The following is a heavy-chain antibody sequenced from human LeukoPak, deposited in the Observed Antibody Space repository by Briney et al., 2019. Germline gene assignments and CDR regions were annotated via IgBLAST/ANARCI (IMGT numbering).Heavy chain of an antibody. CDR2: IYSSGST. CDR1: GESIRSYY. CDR3: TRHQNGGSFPLDS. D-gene: IGHD1-26*01. V-gene: IGHV4-59*08. J-gene: IGHJ4*02. Sequence: PSETLSLTCTVSGESIRSYYWGWIRQPPGRGLEYIGYIYSSGSTSYNPSLKSRVTISVDTSKNQFSLKLSSMTAADTAVYYCTRHQNGGSFPLDSWGPGTLVTVSS.